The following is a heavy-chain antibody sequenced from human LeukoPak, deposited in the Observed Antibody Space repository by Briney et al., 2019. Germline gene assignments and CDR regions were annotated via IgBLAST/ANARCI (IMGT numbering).Heavy chain of an antibody. D-gene: IGHD5-24*01. CDR2: INSDGGST. Sequence: PGGSLRLSCTASGFTFSSYWMHWVRQAPGKELVWVSRINSDGGSTSYADSVKGRFTISRDNAKNTLYLQMNSLRAEDTAVYYCARRIQGMAPYYFDYWGQGTLVTVSS. CDR1: GFTFSSYW. CDR3: ARRIQGMAPYYFDY. V-gene: IGHV3-74*01. J-gene: IGHJ4*02.